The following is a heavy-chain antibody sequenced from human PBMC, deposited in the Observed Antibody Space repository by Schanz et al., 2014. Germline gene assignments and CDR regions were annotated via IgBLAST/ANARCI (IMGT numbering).Heavy chain of an antibody. D-gene: IGHD3-9*01. CDR3: AKQIHYDILTVTRN. J-gene: IGHJ4*02. CDR2: ISSSSSYI. V-gene: IGHV3-21*04. CDR1: GFSFSSYS. Sequence: EADLVESGGGLIQRGESLRLSCSASGFSFSSYSMNWVRQAPGKGLEWVSSISSSSSYIYYADSVKGRFTISRDNAKNSLYLQMNSLRAEDTAVYYCAKQIHYDILTVTRNWGQGTLVTVSS.